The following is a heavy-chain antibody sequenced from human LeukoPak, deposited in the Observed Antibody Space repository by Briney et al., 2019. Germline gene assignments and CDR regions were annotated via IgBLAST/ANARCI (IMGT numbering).Heavy chain of an antibody. D-gene: IGHD6-13*01. V-gene: IGHV3-23*01. CDR2: ISGSGGST. Sequence: PGGSLRLSCAASGFTVSSKYMSWVRQAPGKGLEWVSGISGSGGSTHYADSVKGRFTISRDESKNTLYLEMNSLRAEDTAVYYCAKDRDSSSWYLGSCFGDYWGQGTLVTVSS. J-gene: IGHJ4*02. CDR3: AKDRDSSSWYLGSCFGDY. CDR1: GFTVSSKY.